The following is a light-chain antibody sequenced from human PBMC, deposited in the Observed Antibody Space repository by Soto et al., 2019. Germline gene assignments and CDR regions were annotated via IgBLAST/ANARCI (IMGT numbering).Light chain of an antibody. Sequence: EIVMTKSPATLSVSPGEGATLSCKASQNVYNNLAWYQQRPGQPPRLLIYVASTRATGISARLSGSGYVTEFTLNISSLQSEDFAVYFCQQCRNWPLTFGGGTKVEI. CDR1: QNVYNN. V-gene: IGKV3-15*01. CDR2: VAS. J-gene: IGKJ4*01. CDR3: QQCRNWPLT.